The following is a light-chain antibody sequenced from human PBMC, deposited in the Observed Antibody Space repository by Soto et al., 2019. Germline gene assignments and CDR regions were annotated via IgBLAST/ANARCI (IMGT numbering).Light chain of an antibody. J-gene: IGKJ1*01. CDR3: QQYDTSPRT. CDR1: QSVSSNY. CDR2: DAS. V-gene: IGKV3-20*01. Sequence: EGMLTQSPGTLSLSPGERATLSCRASQSVSSNYLAWYQQKSGQAPRLLIYDASNRATGIPDRFSGSGSGTDFTLTIRRLEPEDFAVYYCQQYDTSPRTFGQGTKVEFK.